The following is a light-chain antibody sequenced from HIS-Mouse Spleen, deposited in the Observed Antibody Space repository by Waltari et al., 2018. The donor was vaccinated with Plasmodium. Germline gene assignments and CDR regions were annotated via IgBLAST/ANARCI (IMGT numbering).Light chain of an antibody. Sequence: QSALTQPASVSGSPGQSITISCTGPSSDVGGYNYVSWYQQHPGKAPKLMIYDVSKRPSGVSNRFSGSKSGNTASLTSSGLQAEDEADYYCSSYTSSSTLVFGGGTKLTVL. V-gene: IGLV2-14*03. J-gene: IGLJ2*01. CDR2: DVS. CDR1: SSDVGGYNY. CDR3: SSYTSSSTLV.